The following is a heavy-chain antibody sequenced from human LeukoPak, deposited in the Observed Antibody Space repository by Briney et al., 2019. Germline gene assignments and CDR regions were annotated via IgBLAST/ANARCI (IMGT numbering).Heavy chain of an antibody. J-gene: IGHJ3*02. CDR1: GYTFTSYG. V-gene: IGHV1-69*01. D-gene: IGHD6-19*01. Sequence: ASVKVSCKASGYTFTSYGISWVRQAPGQGLEWMGGIIPIFGIANYAQKFQGRVTITADESTSTAYMELSSLRSEDTAVYYCARDKGSGWYRDAFDIWGQGTMVTVSS. CDR2: IIPIFGIA. CDR3: ARDKGSGWYRDAFDI.